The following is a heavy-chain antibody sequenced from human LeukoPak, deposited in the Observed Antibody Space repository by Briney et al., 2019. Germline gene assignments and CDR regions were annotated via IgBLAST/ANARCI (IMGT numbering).Heavy chain of an antibody. J-gene: IGHJ4*01. D-gene: IGHD6-13*01. CDR1: GFRVTNDY. CDR3: ATDVRSSPLGF. CDR2: IYSGGST. V-gene: IGHV3-66*01. Sequence: PGGSLRLSCAVSGFRVTNDYMNWVRQAPGKGLEWVSIIYSGGSTYYADSVKSRFTISRDSFNNTLFLQMTNLRADDSGLYYCATDVRSSPLGFWGHGTLVTVSS.